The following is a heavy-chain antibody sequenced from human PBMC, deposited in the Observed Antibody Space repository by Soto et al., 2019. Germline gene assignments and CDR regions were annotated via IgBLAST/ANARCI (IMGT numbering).Heavy chain of an antibody. J-gene: IGHJ4*02. CDR3: VRGPVGYSYGRS. D-gene: IGHD5-18*01. CDR1: GFTFNNNW. V-gene: IGHV3-74*01. CDR2: ISGDGSDA. Sequence: SLSLSCAASGFTFNNNWMHWVRQSPGMGLVWVSRISGDGSDAVYADSVKGRFTVSRDNAKNTLYLQMNSLRVEDTALYYCVRGPVGYSYGRSWGQGALVTVSS.